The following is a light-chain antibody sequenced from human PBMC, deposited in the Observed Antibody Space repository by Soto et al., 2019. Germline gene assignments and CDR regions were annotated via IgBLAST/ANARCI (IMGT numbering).Light chain of an antibody. CDR2: GAS. Sequence: EIVLTQSPGTLSLSPGERATLSCRASQSVSSSFLAWYQQKPGQAPRLLIYGASTRATGIPDRFSGSGSGTDFTFTISRLEPEYFAVYYCQQYDSSPWTFGQGTKVEIK. CDR1: QSVSSSF. V-gene: IGKV3-20*01. CDR3: QQYDSSPWT. J-gene: IGKJ1*01.